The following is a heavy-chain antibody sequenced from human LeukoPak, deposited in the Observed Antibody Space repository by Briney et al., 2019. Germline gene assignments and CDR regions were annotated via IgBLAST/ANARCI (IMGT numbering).Heavy chain of an antibody. Sequence: ASVKVSCKAFGYTFTSNYMHWVRQAPGQGPEWMGVISPSDGSTTYAQKFQGRVTLTRDMSTSTDYLELSSLRSGDTAVYYCARDNSVRDEAWWFNPWGQGTLVTVSS. CDR1: GYTFTSNY. D-gene: IGHD5-24*01. CDR3: ARDNSVRDEAWWFNP. J-gene: IGHJ5*02. CDR2: ISPSDGST. V-gene: IGHV1-46*01.